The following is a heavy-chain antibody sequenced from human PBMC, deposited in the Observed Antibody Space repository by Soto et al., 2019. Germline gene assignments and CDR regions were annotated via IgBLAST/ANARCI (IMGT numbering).Heavy chain of an antibody. CDR1: GYTFTSYA. J-gene: IGHJ4*02. Sequence: QVPLVQSGAEVKKPGASVKVSCKASGYTFTSYAMHWVRQAPGQRLEWMGWINAGNGNTKYSQKFQGRVTITRDTSASTAYMELSSLRSEDTAVYYCARVAPPLGYCSGGSCYPTLDYFDYWGQGTLVTVSS. D-gene: IGHD2-15*01. CDR3: ARVAPPLGYCSGGSCYPTLDYFDY. CDR2: INAGNGNT. V-gene: IGHV1-3*01.